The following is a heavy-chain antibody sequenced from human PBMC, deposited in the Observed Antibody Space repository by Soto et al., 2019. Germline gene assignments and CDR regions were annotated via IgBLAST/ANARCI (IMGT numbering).Heavy chain of an antibody. CDR2: ISDSGGST. Sequence: GGSLRLSCAASGFTFSSYAMSWVRQAPGKGLEWVSAISDSGGSTYYADSVKGRFTISRDNSKNTLSLQMNSLRAEDTAVYYCAKQVLGDGYNKFDYWGQGTLVTVSS. J-gene: IGHJ4*02. D-gene: IGHD5-12*01. CDR1: GFTFSSYA. CDR3: AKQVLGDGYNKFDY. V-gene: IGHV3-23*01.